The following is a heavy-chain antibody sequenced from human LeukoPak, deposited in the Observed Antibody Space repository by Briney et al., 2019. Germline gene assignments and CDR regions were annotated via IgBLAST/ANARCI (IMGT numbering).Heavy chain of an antibody. CDR1: GGSISSSSYY. CDR2: IYYSGST. CDR3: ARHYGSGSYYGWAFDY. V-gene: IGHV4-39*01. Sequence: SETLSLTCTVSGGSISSSSYYWGWIRQPPGKGLEWIGSIYYSGSTYYNPSLKSRVTICVDTSKNQFSLKLSSVTAADTAVYYCARHYGSGSYYGWAFDYWGQGTLVTVSS. D-gene: IGHD3-10*01. J-gene: IGHJ4*02.